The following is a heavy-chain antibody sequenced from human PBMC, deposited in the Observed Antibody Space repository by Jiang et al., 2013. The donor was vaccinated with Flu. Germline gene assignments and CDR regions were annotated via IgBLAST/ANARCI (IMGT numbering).Heavy chain of an antibody. CDR2: TYYRSIWYN. CDR1: GDSVSSNSAA. D-gene: IGHD7-27*01. CDR3: ARDHPEELGXNNWFDP. V-gene: IGHV6-1*01. J-gene: IGHJ5*02. Sequence: SQTLSLTCAISGDSVSSNSAAWNWIRQSPSRGLEWLGKTYYRSIWYNDYAVSVKSRIIISPDTSKNQFSLLLNSVTPEDTAVYYCARDHPEELGXNNWFDPWGQGTLVTVS.